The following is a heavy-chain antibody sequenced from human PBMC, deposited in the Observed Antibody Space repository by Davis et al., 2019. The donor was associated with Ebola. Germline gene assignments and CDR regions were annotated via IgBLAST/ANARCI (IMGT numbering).Heavy chain of an antibody. CDR3: ARSGGTPWFDP. CDR2: ISSSGSTI. J-gene: IGHJ5*02. D-gene: IGHD1-7*01. V-gene: IGHV3-11*01. CDR1: GFTFSDYY. Sequence: GESLKISCAASGFTFSDYYMSWIRQAPGKGLEWVSYISSSGSTIYYADSVKGRFTISRDNAKNSLYLQMNSLRAEDTAVYYCARSGGTPWFDPWGQGTLVTVSS.